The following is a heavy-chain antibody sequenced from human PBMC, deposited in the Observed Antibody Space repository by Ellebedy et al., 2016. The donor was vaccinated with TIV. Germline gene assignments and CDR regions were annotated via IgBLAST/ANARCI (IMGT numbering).Heavy chain of an antibody. CDR1: GFTFTNYA. Sequence: GESLKISXVASGFTFTNYAMGWVRQAPGKGLEWVSLISGSGGSTYYADSVKSRFTISRDNSKNTLYLLMNSLRADDTAVYYCAKRDLVAGAGECWGQGTLVTVSS. CDR3: AKRDLVAGAGEC. D-gene: IGHD6-19*01. J-gene: IGHJ1*01. V-gene: IGHV3-23*01. CDR2: ISGSGGST.